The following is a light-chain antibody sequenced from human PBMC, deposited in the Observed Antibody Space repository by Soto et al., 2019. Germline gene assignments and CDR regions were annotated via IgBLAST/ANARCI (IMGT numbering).Light chain of an antibody. V-gene: IGKV3-11*01. CDR3: QQRNT. CDR2: DAS. Sequence: EFVLTQSPATLSLSPGKRATLSCRASQSVSSYVAWYQQKPGQAPRLVSYDASSRATGVPPRFSGSGSGTDFTLTISSLEPEDVAVYYCQQRNTFGQGTRLEI. CDR1: QSVSSY. J-gene: IGKJ5*01.